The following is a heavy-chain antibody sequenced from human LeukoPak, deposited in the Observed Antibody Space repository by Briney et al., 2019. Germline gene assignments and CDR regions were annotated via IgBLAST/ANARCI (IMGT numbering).Heavy chain of an antibody. D-gene: IGHD6-13*01. CDR1: GGSISSYY. CDR2: IYYSGST. CDR3: ARVPTYEIAAARVGYAFDI. J-gene: IGHJ3*02. V-gene: IGHV4-59*08. Sequence: PSETLSLTCTVSGGSISSYYWSWIRQHPGKGLEWIGYIYYSGSTYYNPSLKSRVTISVDTSKNQFSLKLSSVTAADTAVYYCARVPTYEIAAARVGYAFDIWGQGTMVTVSS.